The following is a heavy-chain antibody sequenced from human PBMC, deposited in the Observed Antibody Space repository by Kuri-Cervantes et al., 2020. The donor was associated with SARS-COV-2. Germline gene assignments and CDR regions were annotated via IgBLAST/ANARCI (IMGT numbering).Heavy chain of an antibody. J-gene: IGHJ4*02. V-gene: IGHV4-30-2*01. CDR2: IYHSGST. D-gene: IGHD6-13*01. CDR3: ARVDSSLTIDY. Sequence: SWIRQPPGKGLEWIGYIYHSGSTYFNPSLKRRVTLSADRSKNQFSLNLTSVTAADTAVYYCARVDSSLTIDYWGQGTLVTVSS.